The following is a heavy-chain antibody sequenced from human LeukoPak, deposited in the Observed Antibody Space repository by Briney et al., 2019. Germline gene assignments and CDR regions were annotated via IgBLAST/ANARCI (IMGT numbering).Heavy chain of an antibody. CDR1: GFTFSSYA. CDR2: ISGSGGST. J-gene: IGHJ4*02. Sequence: GGSLRLFCAASGFTFSSYAMSWVRQAPGKGLEWVSAISGSGGSTYYADSVKGRFTISRDDSKNTAYLQMNSLKTEDTAVYYCTRQRTRSYGSGNPLDYWGQGTLVTVSS. CDR3: TRQRTRSYGSGNPLDY. D-gene: IGHD3-10*01. V-gene: IGHV3-23*01.